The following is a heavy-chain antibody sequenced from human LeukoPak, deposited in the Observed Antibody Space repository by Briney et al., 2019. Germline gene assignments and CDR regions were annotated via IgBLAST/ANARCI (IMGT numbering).Heavy chain of an antibody. D-gene: IGHD4-23*01. Sequence: GGSLRLSCAASGFSFSSHSIIWVRQAPGKGLEWVSFISSSSSNIYNADSVKGRFTISRDNVKYSLFLQMNSLRAEDTAVYYCARVFHGGNSQYFDYWGQGTLVTVSS. CDR1: GFSFSSHS. V-gene: IGHV3-21*01. CDR2: ISSSSSNI. J-gene: IGHJ4*02. CDR3: ARVFHGGNSQYFDY.